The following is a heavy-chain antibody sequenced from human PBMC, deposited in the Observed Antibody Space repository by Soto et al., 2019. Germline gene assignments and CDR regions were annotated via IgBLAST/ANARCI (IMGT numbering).Heavy chain of an antibody. CDR3: VWGGSNYAS. J-gene: IGHJ5*02. D-gene: IGHD4-4*01. CDR2: IKPDESEK. Sequence: EVQLVESGGGLVQPGGSLRLSCTASGFTFSNSGMTWVRQAPGKGLEWVARIKPDESEKKYADSVKGRFSISRDNAKNSKYMQMDSLRGEDTAVYYCVWGGSNYASWGQGPLVTVSS. CDR1: GFTFSNSG. V-gene: IGHV3-7*04.